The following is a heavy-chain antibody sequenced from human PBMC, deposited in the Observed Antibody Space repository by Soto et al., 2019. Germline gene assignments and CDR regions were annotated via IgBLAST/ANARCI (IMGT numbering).Heavy chain of an antibody. CDR3: TRARGWPFYFDY. J-gene: IGHJ4*02. Sequence: GGSLRLSCAASGFPFSGYGMTWVRQAPGKGLEWVSSITGGGAVTYYADSVKGRFTISRDNSMNTLFLQLNGLRAEDTAVYYCTRARGWPFYFDYWGQGTLVTVSS. V-gene: IGHV3-23*01. D-gene: IGHD6-19*01. CDR2: ITGGGAVT. CDR1: GFPFSGYG.